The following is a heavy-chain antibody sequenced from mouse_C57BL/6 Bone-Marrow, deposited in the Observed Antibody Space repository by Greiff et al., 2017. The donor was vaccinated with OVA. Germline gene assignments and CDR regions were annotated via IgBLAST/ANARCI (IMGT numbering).Heavy chain of an antibody. V-gene: IGHV1-72*01. CDR2: IDPNSGGT. CDR3: ARPYYYGSSYGYAMDY. D-gene: IGHD1-1*01. Sequence: QVHVKQPGAELVKPGASVKLSCKASGYTFTSYWMHWVKQRPGRGLEWIGRIDPNSGGTKYNEKFKSKATLTVDKPSSTAYMQLSSLTSEDSAVYYCARPYYYGSSYGYAMDYWGQGTSVTVSS. J-gene: IGHJ4*01. CDR1: GYTFTSYW.